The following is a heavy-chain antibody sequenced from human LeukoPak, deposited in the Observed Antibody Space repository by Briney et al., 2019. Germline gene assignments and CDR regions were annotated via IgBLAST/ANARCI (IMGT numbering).Heavy chain of an antibody. Sequence: PSETLSLTCAVSGASISSYYWTWIRQPPGKGLEWIGYIYNSGSTNYNPSLKSRVTISVDTSKNQISLKLSSVTPADTAVYYCARSRLWFDYWGQGTLVTVSS. CDR2: IYNSGST. V-gene: IGHV4-59*01. CDR1: GASISSYY. J-gene: IGHJ4*02. D-gene: IGHD2-21*01. CDR3: ARSRLWFDY.